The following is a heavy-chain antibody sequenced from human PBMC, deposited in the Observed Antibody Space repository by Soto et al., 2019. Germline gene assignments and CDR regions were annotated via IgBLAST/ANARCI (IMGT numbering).Heavy chain of an antibody. CDR3: AKESVPAAFLLPLDY. D-gene: IGHD2-2*01. CDR2: ITGSGDTT. V-gene: IGHV3-23*01. CDR1: GFTFSNYA. Sequence: WGSLRLSCAAPGFTFSNYAMSWVRQAPGKGLAWVSAITGSGDTTYYADSVKGRFTISRDNSRTTLFLQMNSLRAEDTAVYYCAKESVPAAFLLPLDYWGQGTLVTVSS. J-gene: IGHJ4*02.